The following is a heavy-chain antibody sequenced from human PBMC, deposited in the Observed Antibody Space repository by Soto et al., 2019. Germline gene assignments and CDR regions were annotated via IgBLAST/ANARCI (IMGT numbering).Heavy chain of an antibody. CDR1: GFTFSSSA. Sequence: EVQLFESGGGLVQPGGSLRLSCAASGFTFSSSAMSWVRQAPGKGLEWVSTISPSGDRTYQGDSAKGRFTTSRDNSRNTLYLRMNSLRADDTALYFCAKDRGGRGNEIDQWGQGTLVTVSS. CDR3: AKDRGGRGNEIDQ. CDR2: ISPSGDRT. D-gene: IGHD3-10*01. V-gene: IGHV3-23*01. J-gene: IGHJ4*02.